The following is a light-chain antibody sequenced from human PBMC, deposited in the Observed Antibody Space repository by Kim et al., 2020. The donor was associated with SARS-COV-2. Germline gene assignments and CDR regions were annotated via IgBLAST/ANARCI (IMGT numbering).Light chain of an antibody. V-gene: IGKV1-12*01. Sequence: DIQMTQSPSSVSASVGDRVTMSCRASQDISTWLAWYQQKPGKAPKLLIYAVSNLESGVPTRFSGSGSGTHFTLTINSLHPEDIATYYCLQTNSFPLTFGGGTKVDIK. J-gene: IGKJ4*01. CDR3: LQTNSFPLT. CDR2: AVS. CDR1: QDISTW.